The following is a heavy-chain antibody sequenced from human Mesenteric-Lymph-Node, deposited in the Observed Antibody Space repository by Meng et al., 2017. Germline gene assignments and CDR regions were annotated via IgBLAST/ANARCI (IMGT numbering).Heavy chain of an antibody. J-gene: IGHJ4*02. Sequence: GGPLRLSCAASGFTFSSYAMHWVRQAPGKGLEWVAVISYDGSNKYYADSVKGRFTISRDNSKNTLYLQMNSLRAEDTAVYYCARTNSGSYGSIDYWGQGTLVTVSS. CDR3: ARTNSGSYGSIDY. D-gene: IGHD1-26*01. V-gene: IGHV3-30*07. CDR1: GFTFSSYA. CDR2: ISYDGSNK.